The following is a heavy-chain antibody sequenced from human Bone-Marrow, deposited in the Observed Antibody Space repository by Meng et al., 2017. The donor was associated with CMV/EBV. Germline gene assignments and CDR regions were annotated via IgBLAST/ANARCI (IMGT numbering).Heavy chain of an antibody. CDR3: ARGHYYYSMDV. J-gene: IGHJ6*02. CDR1: GYTFTDYY. V-gene: IGHV1-2*02. Sequence: SCKASGYTFTDYYIHWVRQAPGQGLEWMGWINPNSGGTNYAQKFQGRVTMTRDTSISTAYMELSSLRSDDTAFYYCARGHYYYSMDVWGQGTTVTVSS. CDR2: INPNSGGT.